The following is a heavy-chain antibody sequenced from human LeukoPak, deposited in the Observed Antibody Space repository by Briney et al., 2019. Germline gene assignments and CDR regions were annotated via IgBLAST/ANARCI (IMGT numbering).Heavy chain of an antibody. CDR3: AKESLITGVFDY. Sequence: GGSLTLSRAASGFPFSSYVMSWVRQAPGKGLQWVSALNGSGGSTYYADSVKGRFTISRDNSKNTPYLQMDSLRAEDTAVYYCAKESLITGVFDYWGQGTLVTVSS. D-gene: IGHD3-16*01. CDR1: GFPFSSYV. V-gene: IGHV3-23*01. CDR2: LNGSGGST. J-gene: IGHJ4*02.